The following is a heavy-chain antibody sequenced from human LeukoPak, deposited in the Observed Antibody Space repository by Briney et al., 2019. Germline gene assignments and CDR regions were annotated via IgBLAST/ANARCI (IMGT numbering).Heavy chain of an antibody. CDR3: ARGGSSGYSCLDY. D-gene: IGHD3-22*01. CDR2: IYCSGST. CDR1: GGSISSYY. Sequence: SETLSLTCTVSGGSISSYYWSWIRQPPGKGLEWIGYIYCSGSTNYNPSLKSRVTISVDTSKNQFSLKLSSVTAADTAVYYCARGGSSGYSCLDYWGQGTLVTVSS. V-gene: IGHV4-59*01. J-gene: IGHJ4*02.